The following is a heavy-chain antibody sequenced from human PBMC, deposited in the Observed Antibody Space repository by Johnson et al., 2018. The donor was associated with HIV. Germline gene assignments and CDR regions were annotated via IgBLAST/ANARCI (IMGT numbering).Heavy chain of an antibody. CDR3: ARAIAVAEGDAFDF. V-gene: IGHV3-30*02. CDR1: GFTFSSYG. D-gene: IGHD6-19*01. Sequence: QVQLVESGGGVVQPGGSLRLSCAASGFTFSSYGMHWVRQAPGKGLEWVAFIRYDGSNKYYADSVKGRFTISRDNAKNSLYLQMNSLRAEDTAVYYCARAIAVAEGDAFDFWGRGTMVTVSS. CDR2: IRYDGSNK. J-gene: IGHJ3*01.